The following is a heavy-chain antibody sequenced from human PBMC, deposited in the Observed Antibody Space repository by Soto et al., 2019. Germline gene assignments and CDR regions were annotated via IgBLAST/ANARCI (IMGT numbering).Heavy chain of an antibody. CDR2: IYPGDSDT. CDR1: GYSFSSYW. Sequence: LGESLKISCKGSGYSFSSYWIGWVRQMPGKGLEWMGIIYPGDSDTRYSPSFQGQVTISADKSISTAYLQWSSLKASDTAMYYCATDTARTHYYYGMDVWGQGTTVTVSS. J-gene: IGHJ6*02. CDR3: ATDTARTHYYYGMDV. D-gene: IGHD5-18*01. V-gene: IGHV5-51*01.